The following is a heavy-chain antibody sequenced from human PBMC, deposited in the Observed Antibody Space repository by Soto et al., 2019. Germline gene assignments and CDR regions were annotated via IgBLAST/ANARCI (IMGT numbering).Heavy chain of an antibody. D-gene: IGHD4-4*01. CDR1: GGTFSSYT. CDR2: INPNSGST. J-gene: IGHJ4*02. CDR3: ARGAVVTPVRYFDY. V-gene: IGHV1-2*04. Sequence: ASVKVSCKASGGTFSSYTISWVRQAPGQGLEWMGRINPNSGSTNYAQKFQGWVTMTRDTSISTAYMELSRLRSDDTAVYYCARGAVVTPVRYFDYWGQGTLVTVSS.